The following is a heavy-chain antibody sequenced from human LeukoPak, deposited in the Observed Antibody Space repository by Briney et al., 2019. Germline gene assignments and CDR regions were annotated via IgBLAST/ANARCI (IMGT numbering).Heavy chain of an antibody. D-gene: IGHD2-8*02. CDR1: GFTFSSYW. CDR3: ARDRGTGNYYVY. J-gene: IGHJ4*02. Sequence: GGSLRLSCAASGFTFSSYWIYWIRQAPGKGLVWVSRINSDGSSTSYADSVKGRFTISRDNAKNTLYLQMNSLRAEDTAVYYCARDRGTGNYYVYWGQGTLVTVSS. V-gene: IGHV3-74*01. CDR2: INSDGSST.